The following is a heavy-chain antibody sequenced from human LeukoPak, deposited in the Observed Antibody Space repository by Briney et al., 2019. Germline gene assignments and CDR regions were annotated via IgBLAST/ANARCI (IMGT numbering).Heavy chain of an antibody. Sequence: ASVNLSCTASGYTFTSYYMHWVRQAPGQGLEWMGIINPSAGSTSYAQKFQGRVTMTRDTSTSTVYMELSSLRSEDTAVYYCARGGLQLLAPLDYWGQGNLVTVSS. CDR2: INPSAGST. CDR3: ARGGLQLLAPLDY. J-gene: IGHJ4*02. CDR1: GYTFTSYY. D-gene: IGHD5-18*01. V-gene: IGHV1-46*01.